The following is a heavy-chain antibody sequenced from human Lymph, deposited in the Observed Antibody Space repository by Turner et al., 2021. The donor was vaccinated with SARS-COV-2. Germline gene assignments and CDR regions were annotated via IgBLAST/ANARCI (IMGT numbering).Heavy chain of an antibody. CDR2: IFYRGST. D-gene: IGHD2-21*02. Sequence: QLQLQESDPRLVKPLETLSLTCTVSGGSMNNNYWIWIRQPPGKRLEWLGFIFYRGSTNYNPSLKSRVTISVDTSENQFSLKLTAVTAADTAIYYCARQTVNNWVDPWGQGTLVTVSS. V-gene: IGHV4-59*01. CDR3: ARQTVNNWVDP. J-gene: IGHJ5*02. CDR1: GGSMNNNY.